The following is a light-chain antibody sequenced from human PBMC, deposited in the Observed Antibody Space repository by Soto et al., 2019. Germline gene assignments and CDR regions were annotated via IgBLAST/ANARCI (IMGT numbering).Light chain of an antibody. CDR1: QSISSW. Sequence: DIQMTQSPSTLSASVGDRVTITCRASQSISSWLAWYQQKPGKAPKLLIYDASSLERGVPSRFGGSGSGTEFTLTISSLQPDDFATYYCQQYNTYWTFGQGPKVDI. CDR2: DAS. V-gene: IGKV1-5*01. CDR3: QQYNTYWT. J-gene: IGKJ1*01.